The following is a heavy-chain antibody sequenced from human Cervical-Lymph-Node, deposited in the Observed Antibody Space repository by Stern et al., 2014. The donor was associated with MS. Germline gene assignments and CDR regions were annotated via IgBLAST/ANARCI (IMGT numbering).Heavy chain of an antibody. CDR2: LYYSGNT. CDR1: GGSISSNY. Sequence: VQLVESGPGLVKPSETLSLTCTVSGGSISSNYWSWIRQPPGKGLEWIGYLYYSGNTNYNPSLKSRVPTSVDPSKTQSPLSLSSVTAADTAVYYCARHGPPRRRDDSNHPNFDYWGPGTLVAVSS. D-gene: IGHD5-24*01. V-gene: IGHV4-59*08. J-gene: IGHJ4*02. CDR3: ARHGPPRRRDDSNHPNFDY.